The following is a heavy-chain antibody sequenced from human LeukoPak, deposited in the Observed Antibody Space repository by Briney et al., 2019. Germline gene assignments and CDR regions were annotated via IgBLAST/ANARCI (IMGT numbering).Heavy chain of an antibody. CDR3: AKDGRRYCSSTSCYFDY. J-gene: IGHJ4*02. CDR1: GFTFSSYA. D-gene: IGHD2-2*01. Sequence: PGGSLRLSCAASGFTFSSYAMSWVRQAPGKGLEWVSAISGSGGSTYYADSMKGRFTISRDNSKNTLYLQMNSLRAEDTAVYYCAKDGRRYCSSTSCYFDYWGQGTLVTVSS. CDR2: ISGSGGST. V-gene: IGHV3-23*01.